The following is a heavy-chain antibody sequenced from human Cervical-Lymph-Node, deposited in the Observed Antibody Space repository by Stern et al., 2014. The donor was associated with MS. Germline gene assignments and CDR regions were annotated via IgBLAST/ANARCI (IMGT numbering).Heavy chain of an antibody. J-gene: IGHJ4*02. Sequence: VQLVESGGGVVQPGRSLRLSCAASRFSFSFYAMHWVRQAPGKGLAWVAVISYDGQTKYYAESVRGRFTISRDNSKNTLYLQMNTLRAEDTAVYYCAKDFGYYDSSGEYFDYWGQGTLVTVSS. D-gene: IGHD3-22*01. V-gene: IGHV3-30*18. CDR2: ISYDGQTK. CDR3: AKDFGYYDSSGEYFDY. CDR1: RFSFSFYA.